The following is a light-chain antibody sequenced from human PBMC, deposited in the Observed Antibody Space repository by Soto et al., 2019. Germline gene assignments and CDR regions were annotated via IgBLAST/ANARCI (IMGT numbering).Light chain of an antibody. V-gene: IGKV3-20*01. CDR1: QSISRS. CDR3: QQYETSPRT. Sequence: EIVLTQSPAILSVSPGERATLSCRASQSISRSLAWYQQKPGQAPRLLIYGASSRATGIPDRFSGSGSGTDFTLTISRLEPEDFAVYYCQQYETSPRTFGQGTKVDIK. J-gene: IGKJ1*01. CDR2: GAS.